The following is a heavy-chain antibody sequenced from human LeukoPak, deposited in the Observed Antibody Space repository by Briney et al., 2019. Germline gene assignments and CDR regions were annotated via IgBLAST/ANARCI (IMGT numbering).Heavy chain of an antibody. CDR2: IYTSGNT. CDR3: ARVLVGASYYYYYMDV. CDR1: GGSISSSSYY. V-gene: IGHV4-61*02. Sequence: PSETLSLTCTVSGGSISSSSYYWSWIRQPAGKGLEWIGRIYTSGNTNYNPSLKSRVITSVDKSKNQFSLKLSSVTAADTAVYYCARVLVGASYYYYYMDVWGKGTTVTVSS. J-gene: IGHJ6*03. D-gene: IGHD1-26*01.